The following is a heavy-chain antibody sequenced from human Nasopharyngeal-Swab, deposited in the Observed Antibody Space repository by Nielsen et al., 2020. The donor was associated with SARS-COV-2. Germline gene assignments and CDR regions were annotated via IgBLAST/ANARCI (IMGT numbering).Heavy chain of an antibody. CDR1: GDSVSSNTAA. CDR2: TYYRSMWSN. V-gene: IGHV6-1*01. J-gene: IGHJ4*02. D-gene: IGHD6-19*01. Sequence: SETLSLTCAISGDSVSSNTAAWNWIRQSPSRGLEWLGRTYYRSMWSNDYAVSVRGRITINPDPSKNQFSLQLNSVTPEDTAVYYCARIAVAVSPVWGQGTLVTVSS. CDR3: ARIAVAVSPV.